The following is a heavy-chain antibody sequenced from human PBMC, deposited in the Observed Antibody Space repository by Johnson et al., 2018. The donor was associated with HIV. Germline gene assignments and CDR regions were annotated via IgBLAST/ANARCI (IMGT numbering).Heavy chain of an antibody. CDR3: ARESGQAFDV. Sequence: VQLVESGGGLVQPGGSLRLSCAASGFTFSSYAMHWVRQAPGKGLEYVSAISSNGGSTYYANSVKGRFTISRDNSKNTAFLQMNSLKTEDTAVYYCARESGQAFDVWGQGTMDTVSS. CDR1: GFTFSSYA. J-gene: IGHJ3*01. V-gene: IGHV3-64*01. D-gene: IGHD6-25*01. CDR2: ISSNGGST.